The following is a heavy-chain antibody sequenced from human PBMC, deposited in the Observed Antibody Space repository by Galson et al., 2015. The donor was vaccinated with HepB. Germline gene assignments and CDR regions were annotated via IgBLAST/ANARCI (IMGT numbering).Heavy chain of an antibody. J-gene: IGHJ4*02. Sequence: PALVKPTQTLTLTCPFPGFSLRIRGVGVGWIRQPPGKALEWLAFINWDDDKRYSPSLKNRLTITENTSKNQVVLTMTNMDPMDTATYYCAHTLGLVGPYFDYWGQGTLVTVSS. V-gene: IGHV2-5*02. CDR2: INWDDDK. D-gene: IGHD2-8*02. CDR3: AHTLGLVGPYFDY. CDR1: GFSLRIRGVG.